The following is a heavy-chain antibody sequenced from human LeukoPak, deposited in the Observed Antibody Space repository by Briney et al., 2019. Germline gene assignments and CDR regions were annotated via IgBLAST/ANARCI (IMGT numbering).Heavy chain of an antibody. J-gene: IGHJ4*01. CDR3: TRQAILGAAFDY. CDR1: GFKFTSYT. D-gene: IGHD1-26*01. V-gene: IGHV3-21*01. Sequence: GGSLRLSCVASGFKFTSYTMNWVRQAPGKGLEWVATISSSTTYIYYGDSMKGRFTVSRDNANNSLFLHMTSLSAEDTAVYYCTRQAILGAAFDYWGHGTLVTVSS. CDR2: ISSSTTYI.